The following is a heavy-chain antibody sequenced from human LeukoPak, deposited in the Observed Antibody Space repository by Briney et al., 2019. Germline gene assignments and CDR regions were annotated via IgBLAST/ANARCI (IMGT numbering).Heavy chain of an antibody. Sequence: PSETLSLTCTVSGGSISSYYWSWIRQPPGKGLEWIGYIYYSGSTNYNPSLKSRVTISVDTSKNQFSLKLSSVTAADTAVYYCARRPIVAAIWFDPWGQGTLVTVSS. CDR3: ARRPIVAAIWFDP. J-gene: IGHJ5*02. CDR2: IYYSGST. D-gene: IGHD2-15*01. V-gene: IGHV4-59*08. CDR1: GGSISSYY.